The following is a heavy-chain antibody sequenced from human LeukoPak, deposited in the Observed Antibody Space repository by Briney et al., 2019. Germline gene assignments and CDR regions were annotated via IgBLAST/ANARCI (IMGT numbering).Heavy chain of an antibody. J-gene: IGHJ4*02. CDR2: IKQDGSEK. V-gene: IGHV3-7*01. CDR3: ASEVEGKDLWSGYNY. Sequence: GGSLRLSCAASGFTFSSYWMNWVRQAPGKGLEWVANIKQDGSEKYYVDSVKGRFTISRDNAKSSLYLQMTSLRGEDTAVYYCASEVEGKDLWSGYNYWGQGTLVTVSS. CDR1: GFTFSSYW. D-gene: IGHD3-3*01.